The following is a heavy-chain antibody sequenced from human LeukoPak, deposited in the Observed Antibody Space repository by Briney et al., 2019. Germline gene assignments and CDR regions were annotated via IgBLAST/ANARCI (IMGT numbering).Heavy chain of an antibody. V-gene: IGHV4-38-2*02. Sequence: SETLSLTCTVSGYSISSGYYWGWIRQPPGKGLEWIGSIYHSRSTYYNPSLKSRVTISVDTSKNQFSLKLSSVTAADTAVYYCARVLVSLNIVVVPAAIGGFDPWGQGTLVTVSS. J-gene: IGHJ5*02. CDR1: GYSISSGYY. CDR3: ARVLVSLNIVVVPAAIGGFDP. D-gene: IGHD2-2*01. CDR2: IYHSRST.